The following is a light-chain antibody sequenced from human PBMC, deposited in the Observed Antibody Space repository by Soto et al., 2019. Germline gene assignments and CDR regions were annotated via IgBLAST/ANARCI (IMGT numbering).Light chain of an antibody. J-gene: IGLJ1*01. CDR1: SSDVGGYNY. Sequence: LTQPSSVSGSPGQSITISCTGTSSDVGGYNYVSWYQQHPGKAPKLMIYEVSYRPSGVSNRFSGSKSGYTASLTISGLQAEDEADYYCSSYTSSSTLGFGTGTKVTV. CDR3: SSYTSSSTLG. V-gene: IGLV2-14*01. CDR2: EVS.